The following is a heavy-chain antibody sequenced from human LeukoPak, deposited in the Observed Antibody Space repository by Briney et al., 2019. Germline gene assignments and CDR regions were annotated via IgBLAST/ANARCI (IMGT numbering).Heavy chain of an antibody. Sequence: GGALRLSCAASGFTFSQYWMSWVRQAPVKGVEWVANIKHDGSEKQDGSEKIYGDPVKGRFTISRDNAKHSLYLQMSSLRGEDPAVYYCARSGRGVDSFYFYLDLWPKEPTVSVPS. CDR3: ARSGRGVDSFYFYLDL. CDR1: GFTFSQYW. D-gene: IGHD3-10*01. V-gene: IGHV3-7*01. CDR2: IKHDGSEKQDGSEK. J-gene: IGHJ6*03.